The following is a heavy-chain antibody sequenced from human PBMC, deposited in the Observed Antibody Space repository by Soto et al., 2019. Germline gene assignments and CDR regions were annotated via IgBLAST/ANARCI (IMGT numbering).Heavy chain of an antibody. V-gene: IGHV3-30*18. CDR3: AKGATRLTIFGVVIMGGLIDY. D-gene: IGHD3-3*01. CDR1: GFTFSSYG. J-gene: IGHJ4*02. CDR2: ISYDGSNK. Sequence: QVQLVESGGGVVQPGRSLRLSCAASGFTFSSYGMHWVRQAPGKGLEWVAVISYDGSNKYYADSVKGRFTISRDNSKNTLYLQMNSLRAEDTAVYYCAKGATRLTIFGVVIMGGLIDYWGQGTLVTVSS.